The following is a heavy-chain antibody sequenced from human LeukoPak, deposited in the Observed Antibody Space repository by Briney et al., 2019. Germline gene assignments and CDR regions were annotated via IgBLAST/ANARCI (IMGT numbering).Heavy chain of an antibody. CDR1: GLTFSSYS. D-gene: IGHD3-22*01. Sequence: GGSLRLSCAASGLTFSSYSMNWVRQAPGKGLEWVSSISSSSSYIYYADSVKGRFTISRDNAKNSLYLQMNSLRAEDTAVYYCARIGGDYYDSSGYIDYWGQGTLVTVSS. CDR3: ARIGGDYYDSSGYIDY. CDR2: ISSSSSYI. V-gene: IGHV3-21*01. J-gene: IGHJ4*02.